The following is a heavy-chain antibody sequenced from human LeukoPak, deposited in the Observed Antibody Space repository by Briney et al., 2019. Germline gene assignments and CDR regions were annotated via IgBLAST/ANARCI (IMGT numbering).Heavy chain of an antibody. V-gene: IGHV3-23*01. J-gene: IGHJ4*02. D-gene: IGHD3-22*01. CDR1: GFTFSSYA. Sequence: PGGSLRLSCAASGFTFSSYAMSWVRQAPGKGLEWVSAISGSGGSTYYADSVKGRFTISRDNSKNTLYLQMNSLRAEDTAVYYCAKDRYYDSSGYYYDDYWGQGTLVTVSS. CDR2: ISGSGGST. CDR3: AKDRYYDSSGYYYDDY.